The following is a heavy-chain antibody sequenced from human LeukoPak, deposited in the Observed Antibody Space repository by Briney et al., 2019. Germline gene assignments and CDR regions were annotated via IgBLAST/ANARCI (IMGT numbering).Heavy chain of an antibody. CDR3: ARLGGIDSSADY. CDR1: GGSISSGSYY. Sequence: SETLSLTCTVSGGSISSGSYYWGWIHQPPGKVLEWIGRIYYSGSTYYNPSLKSRVTISVDTSKNQFSLKLSSVTAADTAVYYCARLGGIDSSADYWGQGTLVTVSS. J-gene: IGHJ4*02. D-gene: IGHD6-19*01. V-gene: IGHV4-39*01. CDR2: IYYSGST.